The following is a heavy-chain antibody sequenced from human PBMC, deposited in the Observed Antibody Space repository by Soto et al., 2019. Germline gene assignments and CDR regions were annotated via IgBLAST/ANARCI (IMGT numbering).Heavy chain of an antibody. J-gene: IGHJ6*02. D-gene: IGHD2-15*01. CDR1: GGAFSDYA. CDR3: ASWLKGPDIGNYYYVMDV. V-gene: IGHV1-69*13. Sequence: SVKVCCKASGGAFSDYAFSWVRQAPGQGLEWLGGIMPIFRAPDYAQKFQGRVTITADEFTRTAYMEMNSLRSEDTAVYYCASWLKGPDIGNYYYVMDVSGQGTTVTVS. CDR2: IMPIFRAP.